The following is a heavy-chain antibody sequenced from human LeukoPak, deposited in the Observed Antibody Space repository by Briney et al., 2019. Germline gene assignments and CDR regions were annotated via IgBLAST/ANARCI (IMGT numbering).Heavy chain of an antibody. J-gene: IGHJ3*02. Sequence: SETLSLTCTVSGYSISNGYFWGWIRQPPGKGLEWIGNIYRTGTTFYNPSLQSRASISVDTSKNTFSLKLKSVTAADTAVYDCARDGYNPVAFDIWGQGTVVTVSS. CDR1: GYSISNGYF. D-gene: IGHD5-24*01. CDR2: IYRTGTT. CDR3: ARDGYNPVAFDI. V-gene: IGHV4-38-2*02.